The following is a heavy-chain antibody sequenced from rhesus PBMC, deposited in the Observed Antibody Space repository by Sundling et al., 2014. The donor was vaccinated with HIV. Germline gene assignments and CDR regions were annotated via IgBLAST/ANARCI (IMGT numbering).Heavy chain of an antibody. CDR3: AMGGTFYSDGGRLDY. CDR2: IYGNSGSS. Sequence: QVQLQESGPGLVKPSETLSLTCAVSGGSISDNYYWNWIRQSPGKGLEWIGNIYGNSGSSNYNPSLKSRVTISRDTSKNHFSLKVRSVTAADTAVYYCAMGGTFYSDGGRLDYWGQGVLVTVSS. J-gene: IGHJ4*01. CDR1: GGSISDNYY. D-gene: IGHD3-28*01. V-gene: IGHV4S9*01.